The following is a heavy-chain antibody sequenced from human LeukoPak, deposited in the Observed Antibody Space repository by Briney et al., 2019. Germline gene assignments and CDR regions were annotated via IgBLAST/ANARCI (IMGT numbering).Heavy chain of an antibody. Sequence: PSETLSLTCAVYGGSFSGYYWSWIRQPPGKGLVWIGEINHSGSTNYNPSLKSRVTISVDTSKNQFSLKLSSVTAADTAVYYCAGQLWYWYFDLWGRGTLVTVSS. J-gene: IGHJ2*01. CDR3: AGQLWYWYFDL. D-gene: IGHD5-18*01. CDR1: GGSFSGYY. V-gene: IGHV4-34*01. CDR2: INHSGST.